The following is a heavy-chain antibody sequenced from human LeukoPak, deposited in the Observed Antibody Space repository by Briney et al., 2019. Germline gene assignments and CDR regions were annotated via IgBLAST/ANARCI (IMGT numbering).Heavy chain of an antibody. CDR1: GGSFSGYY. CDR2: INHSGST. V-gene: IGHV4-34*01. Sequence: SETLSLTCAVYGGSFSGYYWSWIRQPPGKGLEWIGEINHSGSTNYNPSLKSRVTISVDTSKNQFSLKVTSVTAADTAVYFCARQHYYESFFDYWGQGILVTVSS. J-gene: IGHJ4*02. D-gene: IGHD3-22*01. CDR3: ARQHYYESFFDY.